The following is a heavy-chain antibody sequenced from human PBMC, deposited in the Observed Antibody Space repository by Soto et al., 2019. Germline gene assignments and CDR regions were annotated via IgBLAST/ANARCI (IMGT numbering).Heavy chain of an antibody. CDR1: GFTFSSYS. J-gene: IGHJ6*02. D-gene: IGHD6-13*01. CDR2: ISTSSSYI. Sequence: EVQLVESGGGLVKPGGSLRLSCAASGFTFSSYSINWVRQAPGKGLEWVSSISTSSSYIYYADSVRGRFTISRDNAKNSLYLQMNSLRAEDTAVYYCARDYYTGSWENGYYYYAMDVWGQGTTVTVSS. V-gene: IGHV3-21*01. CDR3: ARDYYTGSWENGYYYYAMDV.